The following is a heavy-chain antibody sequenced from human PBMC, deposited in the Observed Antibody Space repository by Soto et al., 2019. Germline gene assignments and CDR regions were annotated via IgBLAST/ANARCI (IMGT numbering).Heavy chain of an antibody. Sequence: PGGSLRLSCAASGFTFSNYAMHWVRQAPGKGLERVAVISYDGRNKYYADSVKGRFTISRDNSKNTLYLQVNSLRADDTAVYYCARNGSGNYYHFDYWGQGTLVTVSS. D-gene: IGHD3-10*01. CDR2: ISYDGRNK. V-gene: IGHV3-30*04. CDR1: GFTFSNYA. J-gene: IGHJ4*02. CDR3: ARNGSGNYYHFDY.